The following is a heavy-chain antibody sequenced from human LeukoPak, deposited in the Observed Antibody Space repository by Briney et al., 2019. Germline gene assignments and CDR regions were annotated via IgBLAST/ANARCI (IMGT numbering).Heavy chain of an antibody. CDR2: IYYSGST. V-gene: IGHV4-39*01. J-gene: IGHJ4*02. CDR1: GGSISSSSYY. CDR3: ARSQYPKRRFLAAAGNFDY. D-gene: IGHD6-25*01. Sequence: SETLSLTCTVSGGSISSSSYYWGWIRQPPGKGLEWIGSIYYSGSTYYNPSLKSRVTISVDTSKNQFSLKLSSVTAADTAVYYCARSQYPKRRFLAAAGNFDYWGQGTLVTVSS.